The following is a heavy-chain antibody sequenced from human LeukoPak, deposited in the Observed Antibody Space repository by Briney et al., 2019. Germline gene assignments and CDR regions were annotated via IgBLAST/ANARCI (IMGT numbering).Heavy chain of an antibody. CDR1: GFTVSSKY. Sequence: GGSLRLSCAASGFTVSSKYLSWVRQAPGKGLEWVSVIYSSDNTYYADSVRGRFTISRDSSKNTLYLQMNSLRAEDTAIYYCAREGTYFFDTSGYHDAFDIWGQGTMATVSS. CDR3: AREGTYFFDTSGYHDAFDI. J-gene: IGHJ3*02. V-gene: IGHV3-53*01. CDR2: IYSSDNT. D-gene: IGHD3-22*01.